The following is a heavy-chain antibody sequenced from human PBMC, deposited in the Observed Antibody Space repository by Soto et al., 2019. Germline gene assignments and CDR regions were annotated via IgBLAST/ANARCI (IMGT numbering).Heavy chain of an antibody. CDR3: ARMKISSATMDAFDI. Sequence: SQTLSLTCAISGDSVSSNSAAWNWNRQSPSRGLEWLGRTYYRSKWYNDYAVSVKSRVTINPDTSRNHFSLQLNSVTPEDTAVYFCARMKISSATMDAFDIWGQGTMVTVSS. V-gene: IGHV6-1*01. CDR2: TYYRSKWYN. CDR1: GDSVSSNSAA. D-gene: IGHD2-2*01. J-gene: IGHJ3*02.